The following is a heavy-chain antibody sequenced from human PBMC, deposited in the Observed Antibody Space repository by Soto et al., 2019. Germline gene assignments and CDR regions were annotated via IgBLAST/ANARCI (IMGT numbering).Heavy chain of an antibody. D-gene: IGHD4-17*01. J-gene: IGHJ4*02. Sequence: QVQLVQSGAEVKKPGPSVKVSCKTSGYTFAAYYIHWIRQAPGQGLEWMGWINPTSGGTVYAQNFQDMVTMTRDTSIDPAYKKLTRLNSDHTAVYYCAKDPDYGDYWGYFFDSWGQGTPVTVSS. V-gene: IGHV1-2*02. CDR2: INPTSGGT. CDR1: GYTFAAYY. CDR3: AKDPDYGDYWGYFFDS.